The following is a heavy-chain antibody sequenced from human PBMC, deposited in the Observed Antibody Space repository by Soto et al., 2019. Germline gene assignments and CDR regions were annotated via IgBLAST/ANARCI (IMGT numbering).Heavy chain of an antibody. J-gene: IGHJ6*02. D-gene: IGHD6-13*01. CDR1: GYSFTSYW. Sequence: GESLKISCKGSGYSFTSYWIGWVRQMPGKGLEWMGIIYPGDSDTRYSPSFQGQVTISADKSISTAYLQWSSLKASDTAMYYCARPPYSRSGDYYGMDVGGQGTTVTVSS. V-gene: IGHV5-51*01. CDR3: ARPPYSRSGDYYGMDV. CDR2: IYPGDSDT.